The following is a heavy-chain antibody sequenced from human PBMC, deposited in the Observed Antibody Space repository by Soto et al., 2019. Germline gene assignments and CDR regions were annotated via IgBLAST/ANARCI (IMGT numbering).Heavy chain of an antibody. V-gene: IGHV3-33*01. D-gene: IGHD2-15*01. Sequence: PVGSLRLSCAASGFTFSSYGMHWVRQAPGKGLEWVAVIWYDGSNKYYADSVKGRFTISRDNSKNTLYLQMNSLRAEDTAVNYCATDIVVVVAGGAFDIWGQGTMVTVSS. J-gene: IGHJ3*02. CDR1: GFTFSSYG. CDR2: IWYDGSNK. CDR3: ATDIVVVVAGGAFDI.